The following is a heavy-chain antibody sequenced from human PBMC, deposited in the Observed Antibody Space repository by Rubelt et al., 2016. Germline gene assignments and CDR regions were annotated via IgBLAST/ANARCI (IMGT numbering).Heavy chain of an antibody. CDR1: GYTFTSYY. Sequence: QVQLVQSGAEVKKPGASVKVSCKASGYTFTSYYMHWVRQAPGQGLEWMGIINPSGGNTSYAQKFQCTVTMTRDTSTSTVYMELSSLRSEDTAVYYCARSPRYDFEDNWFDPWGQGTLVTVSS. V-gene: IGHV1-46*01. CDR2: INPSGGNT. D-gene: IGHD3-3*01. J-gene: IGHJ5*02. CDR3: ARSPRYDFEDNWFDP.